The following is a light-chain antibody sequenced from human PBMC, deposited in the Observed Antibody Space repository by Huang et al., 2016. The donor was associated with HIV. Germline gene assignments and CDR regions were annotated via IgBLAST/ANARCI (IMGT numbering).Light chain of an antibody. J-gene: IGKJ2*01. CDR2: STS. V-gene: IGKV3-15*01. CDR3: QQYSNWPPMYT. CDR1: ESLNNK. Sequence: EVVMTQSPGTLSVSPGKRATLSCKTSESLNNKLVWYQQKPGQAPRLLIYSTSTRATGVPARFSCGGSGTEFTLTISSLQSEDFGIYYCQQYSNWPPMYTFGQGTKLEI.